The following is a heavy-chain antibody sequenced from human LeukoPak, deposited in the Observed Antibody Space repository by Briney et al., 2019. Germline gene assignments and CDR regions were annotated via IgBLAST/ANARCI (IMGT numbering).Heavy chain of an antibody. CDR1: GFTFSSYS. CDR3: ARGGLNFDY. D-gene: IGHD5/OR15-5a*01. V-gene: IGHV3-21*01. Sequence: GGSLRLSCAASGFTFSSYSMNWVRQAPGKGLEWVSSISSSSSYMYYADSVKGRFTISRDNAKNSLYLQMNSLRAEDTAVYYCARGGLNFDYWGQGTLVTVSS. CDR2: ISSSSSYM. J-gene: IGHJ4*02.